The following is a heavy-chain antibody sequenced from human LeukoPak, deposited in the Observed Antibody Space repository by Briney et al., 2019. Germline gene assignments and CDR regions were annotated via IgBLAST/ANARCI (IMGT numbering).Heavy chain of an antibody. CDR1: GFTLSGSA. CDR2: IDKKDKGYATAT. CDR3: TRDGGTYNWFDP. D-gene: IGHD1-26*01. Sequence: GGSLRLSCAASGFTLSGSAIHWVRQSSGKGLEWVGQIDKKDKGYATATAYAASVKGRFTISRDDSINTAYLQMKSLKTEDTALYYCTRDGGTYNWFDPWGQGTLVTVSS. V-gene: IGHV3-73*01. J-gene: IGHJ5*02.